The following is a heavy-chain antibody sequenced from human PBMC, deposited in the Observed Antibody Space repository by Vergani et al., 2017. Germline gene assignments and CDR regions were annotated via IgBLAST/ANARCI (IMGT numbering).Heavy chain of an antibody. Sequence: QVQLVQSGAEVKKPGASVKVSCKASGYTFTSYGISWVRQAPGQGLEWRGWISAYNGNTNYAQKLQGRVTMTTDTSTSTAYMELRSLRSDDTAGYYCARPAGDGYNYYYYGMDVWGQGTTVTVSS. D-gene: IGHD5-24*01. CDR1: GYTFTSYG. J-gene: IGHJ6*02. V-gene: IGHV1-18*01. CDR3: ARPAGDGYNYYYYGMDV. CDR2: ISAYNGNT.